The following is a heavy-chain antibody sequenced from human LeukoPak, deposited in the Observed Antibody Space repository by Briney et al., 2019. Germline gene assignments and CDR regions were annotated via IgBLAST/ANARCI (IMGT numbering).Heavy chain of an antibody. CDR1: GFTFSSYW. V-gene: IGHV3-7*01. CDR3: ARRYFDL. CDR2: INQDGSQT. Sequence: GGSLRLSCAASGFTFSSYWMHWVRQAPGRGLEWVANINQDGSQTYYLGSVKGRFTISRDNAKDSLYLQMNSLRADDTAVYYCARRYFDLWGRGTLVSVSS. J-gene: IGHJ2*01.